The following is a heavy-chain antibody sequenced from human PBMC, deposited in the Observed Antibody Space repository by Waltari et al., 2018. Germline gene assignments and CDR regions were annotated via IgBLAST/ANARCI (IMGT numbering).Heavy chain of an antibody. J-gene: IGHJ6*02. CDR2: SYHSGST. V-gene: IGHV4-38-2*01. CDR1: GYSISSGYY. CDR3: ARHWTGLYYYYYGMDV. D-gene: IGHD2-8*02. Sequence: QVQLQESGPGLVKPSETLSLTCAVSGYSISSGYYWGWISQPPGKGLELIGSSYHSGSTYYNPSLKSRVTISVDTSKNQFSLKLSSVTAADTAVYYCARHWTGLYYYYYGMDVWGQGTTVTVSS.